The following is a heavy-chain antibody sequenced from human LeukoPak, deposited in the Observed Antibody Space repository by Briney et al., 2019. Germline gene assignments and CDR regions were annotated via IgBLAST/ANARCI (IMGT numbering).Heavy chain of an antibody. V-gene: IGHV4-59*12. Sequence: PSETLSLTCTVSGGSISSYYWSWIRQPPGKGLEWIGYIYYSGSTNYNPSLKSRVTISVDRSKNQFSLKLSSVTAADTAVYYCARDVDSSGWRHFDYWGQGTLVTVSS. CDR1: GGSISSYY. J-gene: IGHJ4*02. CDR3: ARDVDSSGWRHFDY. D-gene: IGHD6-19*01. CDR2: IYYSGST.